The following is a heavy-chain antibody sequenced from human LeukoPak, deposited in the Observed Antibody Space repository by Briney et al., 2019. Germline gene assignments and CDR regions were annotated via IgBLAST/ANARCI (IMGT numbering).Heavy chain of an antibody. D-gene: IGHD3-10*01. V-gene: IGHV4-39*01. CDR3: ARAGGYFGSGSSFDY. J-gene: IGHJ4*02. CDR2: IYYSGST. Sequence: SETLSLTCTVSGGSISSSSYYWGWIRQPPGKGLEWIGSIYYSGSTYYNPSLKSRVTISVDTSKNQFSLKLSSVTAADTAVYYCARAGGYFGSGSSFDYWGQGTLVTVSS. CDR1: GGSISSSSYY.